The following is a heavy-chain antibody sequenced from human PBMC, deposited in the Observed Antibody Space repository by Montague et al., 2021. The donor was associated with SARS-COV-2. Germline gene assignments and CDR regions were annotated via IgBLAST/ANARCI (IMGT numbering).Heavy chain of an antibody. CDR3: ARGRKMGGSGYYYN. CDR2: IYHDGNT. CDR1: GDSIGSSSYY. V-gene: IGHV4-39*02. D-gene: IGHD3-22*01. Sequence: SETLSLTCTVSGDSIGSSSYYWGWIRQPPGKGLEWIGSIYHDGNTYYHSSLKTRVSLSIDERKNHFSLKFSSVTVAATAVYSCARGRKMGGSGYYYNWGQGTLVTVSS. J-gene: IGHJ4*02.